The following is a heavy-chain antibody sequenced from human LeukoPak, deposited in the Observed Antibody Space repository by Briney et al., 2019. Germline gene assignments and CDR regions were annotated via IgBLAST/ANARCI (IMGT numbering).Heavy chain of an antibody. CDR3: ARASFIVVVPAATTFDY. CDR1: GFTFDDYG. Sequence: GGSLRLSCAASGFTFDDYGMGWVRQAPGKGLEWVSGINWNGGSTVYADSVKGRFTISRGNAKNSLYLQMNSLRAEDTALYYCARASFIVVVPAATTFDYWGQGTLVTVSS. V-gene: IGHV3-20*04. J-gene: IGHJ4*02. CDR2: INWNGGST. D-gene: IGHD2-2*01.